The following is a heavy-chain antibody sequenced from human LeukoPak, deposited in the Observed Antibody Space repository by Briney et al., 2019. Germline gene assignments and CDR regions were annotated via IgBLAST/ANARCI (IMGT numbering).Heavy chain of an antibody. CDR1: GGPFSGYY. Sequence: SETLSLTCAVYGGPFSGYYWSWIRQPPGKGLEWIGEINHSGSTNYNPSLKSRVTTSVDTSKNQFSLKLSSVTAADTAVYYCARHIVWSGYYKFDYWGQGTLVTVSS. D-gene: IGHD3-3*01. CDR2: INHSGST. V-gene: IGHV4-34*01. CDR3: ARHIVWSGYYKFDY. J-gene: IGHJ4*02.